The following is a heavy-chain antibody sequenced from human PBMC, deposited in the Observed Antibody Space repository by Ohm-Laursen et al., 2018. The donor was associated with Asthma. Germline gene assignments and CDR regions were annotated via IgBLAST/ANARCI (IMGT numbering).Heavy chain of an antibody. D-gene: IGHD2-21*02. J-gene: IGHJ6*02. Sequence: SSVKVSCKASGYTFTSYGISWVRQAPGQGLEWMGWISAYNGNTNYAQKLQGRVTMTTDTSTSTAYMELRSLRSDDTAVYYCARDGGGDTKTYYYGMDVWGQGTTVTVSS. V-gene: IGHV1-18*01. CDR2: ISAYNGNT. CDR3: ARDGGGDTKTYYYGMDV. CDR1: GYTFTSYG.